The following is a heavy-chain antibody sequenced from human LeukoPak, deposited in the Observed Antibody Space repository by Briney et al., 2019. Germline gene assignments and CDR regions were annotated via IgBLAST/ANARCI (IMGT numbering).Heavy chain of an antibody. V-gene: IGHV3-30*18. CDR3: AKENWNLNKYFDY. CDR1: GFTFSSYG. J-gene: IGHJ4*02. Sequence: GGSLRLSCAAPGFTFSSYGMHWVRQAPGKGLEWVAVIPYDGSNKYYADSVKGRFTISRDNSKNTLYLQMNSLRAEDTAVYYCAKENWNLNKYFDYWGQGTLVTVSS. D-gene: IGHD1-1*01. CDR2: IPYDGSNK.